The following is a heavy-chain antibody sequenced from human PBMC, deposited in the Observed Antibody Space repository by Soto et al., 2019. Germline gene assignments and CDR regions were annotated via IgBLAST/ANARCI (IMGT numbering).Heavy chain of an antibody. J-gene: IGHJ4*02. V-gene: IGHV3-9*01. CDR2: ISWNSGSI. Sequence: EVQLVESGGGLVQPGRSLRLSCAASGFTFDDYAMHWVRQAPGKGLEWVSGISWNSGSIGYADSVKGRLTIARDNAKNSLYLPMNSLRAEDTALYYFATQWRQWLAYFDYWGQGTLVTVSS. CDR3: ATQWRQWLAYFDY. D-gene: IGHD6-19*01. CDR1: GFTFDDYA.